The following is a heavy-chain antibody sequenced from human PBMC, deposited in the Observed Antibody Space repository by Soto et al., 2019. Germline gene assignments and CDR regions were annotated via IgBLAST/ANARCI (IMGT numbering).Heavy chain of an antibody. D-gene: IGHD1-26*01. Sequence: PSETLSLTCTVSGGSISSYYWSWIRQPPGKGLEWIGYIYYSGSTNYNPSLKSRVTISVDTSKNQFSLKLSSVTAADTAVYYCARVIGGDYYYYYYMDVWGKGTTVTVSS. CDR3: ARVIGGDYYYYYYMDV. J-gene: IGHJ6*03. V-gene: IGHV4-59*01. CDR1: GGSISSYY. CDR2: IYYSGST.